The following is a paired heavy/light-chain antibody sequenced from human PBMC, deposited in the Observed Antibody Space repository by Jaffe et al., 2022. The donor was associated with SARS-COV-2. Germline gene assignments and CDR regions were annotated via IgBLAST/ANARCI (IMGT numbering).Heavy chain of an antibody. V-gene: IGHV3-23*01. D-gene: IGHD1-20*01. J-gene: IGHJ4*02. Sequence: EVQLLESGGGLVQWGGSLRLSCAASGFTFDNYAMSWVRQAPGKGLEWVSTISVSGGSTYYADSVRGRFTISRDNSDHTLHLQLNSLRAEDTAVYYCAKDSPYPVTANYCDYWGQGTLVTVSS. CDR1: GFTFDNYA. CDR2: ISVSGGST. CDR3: AKDSPYPVTANYCDY.
Light chain of an antibody. V-gene: IGKV4-1*01. CDR2: WAS. Sequence: DIVMTQSPDSLAVSLGERATINCKSSQSVLHSSNNKNYLAWYQHIPGQPPKLLIYWASTRDSGVPDRFSGSGSGTDFTLTISSLQAEDVAVYYCQQYYSIPRTFGQGTKVEIK. J-gene: IGKJ1*01. CDR1: QSVLHSSNNKNY. CDR3: QQYYSIPRT.